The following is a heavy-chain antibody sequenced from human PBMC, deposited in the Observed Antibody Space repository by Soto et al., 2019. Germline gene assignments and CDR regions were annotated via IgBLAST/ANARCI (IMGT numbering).Heavy chain of an antibody. V-gene: IGHV1-24*01. D-gene: IGHD2-2*02. Sequence: EASVKVSCKVSGYTLTELSMHWVRQAPGKGLEWMGGFDPEDGETIYAQKFQGRVTMTEDTSTDTAYMELSSLRSEDTAVYYCATLGVVVPAAISYYFDYWGQGTLVTVSS. CDR1: GYTLTELS. CDR2: FDPEDGET. J-gene: IGHJ4*02. CDR3: ATLGVVVPAAISYYFDY.